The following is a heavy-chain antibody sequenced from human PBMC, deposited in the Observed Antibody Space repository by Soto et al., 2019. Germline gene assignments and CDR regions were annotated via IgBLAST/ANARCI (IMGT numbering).Heavy chain of an antibody. CDR1: GFTFRNYA. Sequence: GGSLRLSCAASGFTFRNYAMTWVRQAPGKGLEWVSAISGDGASTYYADSVKGRFTISRDNSKNTLYLQMNSLRVEDTAGFYCAKKKGDGEAFDIWGPGTTVTVSS. V-gene: IGHV3-23*01. CDR3: AKKKGDGEAFDI. J-gene: IGHJ3*02. D-gene: IGHD3-10*01. CDR2: ISGDGAST.